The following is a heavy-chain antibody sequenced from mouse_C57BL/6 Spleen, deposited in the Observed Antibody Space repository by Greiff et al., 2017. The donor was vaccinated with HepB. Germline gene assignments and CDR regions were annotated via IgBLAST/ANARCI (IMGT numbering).Heavy chain of an antibody. J-gene: IGHJ3*01. Sequence: QVQLQQPGAELVKPGASVKLSCKASGYTFTSYWMQWVKQRPGQGLEWIGEIDPSDSYTNYNQKFKGKATLTVDTSSSAAYMQLSSLASEDSAVYYCARRENDYPFAYWGQGTLVTVSA. CDR3: ARRENDYPFAY. D-gene: IGHD2-4*01. CDR1: GYTFTSYW. CDR2: IDPSDSYT. V-gene: IGHV1-50*01.